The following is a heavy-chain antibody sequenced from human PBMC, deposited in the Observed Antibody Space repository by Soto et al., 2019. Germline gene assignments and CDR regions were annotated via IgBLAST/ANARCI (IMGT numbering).Heavy chain of an antibody. V-gene: IGHV1-2*02. CDR3: AKGGAIVAAGTRVYLYNAMDV. J-gene: IGHJ6*02. Sequence: QVQLVQSGTEVKRPGDSVKVSCKASGYTFTGYYVHWVRQAPGQGLEWMVWIKPNSGDTYLAQRFQGRVTMNRDTSIGTAYMEPRGLTYDDTAEYYCAKGGAIVAAGTRVYLYNAMDVWGQGTTVTVSS. D-gene: IGHD1-26*01. CDR2: IKPNSGDT. CDR1: GYTFTGYY.